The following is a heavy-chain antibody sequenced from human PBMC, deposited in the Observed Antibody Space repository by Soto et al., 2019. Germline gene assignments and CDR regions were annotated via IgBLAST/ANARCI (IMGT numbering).Heavy chain of an antibody. Sequence: ASVKVSCKASGYTFTSYGISWVRQAPGQGLEWMGWISAYNGNTNYAQKHQGRVTMTTDTSTSTAYMELRSLRSDDTAVYYCASWDCGSCYSPKPRYGMDVWGQGTTVTVSS. V-gene: IGHV1-18*04. D-gene: IGHD2-15*01. CDR3: ASWDCGSCYSPKPRYGMDV. J-gene: IGHJ6*02. CDR2: ISAYNGNT. CDR1: GYTFTSYG.